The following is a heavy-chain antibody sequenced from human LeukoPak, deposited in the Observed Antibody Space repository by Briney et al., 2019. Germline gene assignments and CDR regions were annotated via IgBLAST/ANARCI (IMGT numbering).Heavy chain of an antibody. CDR1: GFTVSSNY. D-gene: IGHD3-10*01. Sequence: GGSLRLSCAASGFTVSSNYMSWVRQAPGKGLEWVSVIYSGGSTYYADSVKGRFTISRDNSKNTLYLQMNSLRAEDTAVYYCARGLYGSGSYYNYYYYGMDVWGQGTTVTVSS. J-gene: IGHJ6*02. CDR3: ARGLYGSGSYYNYYYYGMDV. CDR2: IYSGGST. V-gene: IGHV3-66*01.